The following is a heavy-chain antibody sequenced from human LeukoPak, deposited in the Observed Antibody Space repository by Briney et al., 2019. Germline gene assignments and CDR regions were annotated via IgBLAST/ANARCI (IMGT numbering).Heavy chain of an antibody. CDR2: ISSSSGTI. Sequence: PGGSLRLSCVASGFTFSTYPMNWVRQAPGKGLEWISSISSSSGTIYYADSVKGRFTISRDDAKNSLFLQMNSLRDEDTAVYYCARDCSGGSCYLDYWGQGTLVTVSS. V-gene: IGHV3-48*02. D-gene: IGHD2-15*01. CDR3: ARDCSGGSCYLDY. CDR1: GFTFSTYP. J-gene: IGHJ4*02.